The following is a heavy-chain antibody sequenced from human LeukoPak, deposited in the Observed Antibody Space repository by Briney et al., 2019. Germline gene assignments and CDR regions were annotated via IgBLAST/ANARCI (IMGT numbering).Heavy chain of an antibody. Sequence: ASVKVSCKAPGYTFTSYGISWVRQAPGQGLEWMGWISAYNGNTNYAQKLQGRVTMTTDTSTSTAYMELRSLRSDDTAVYYCARVWNYYDSSGYPDYWGQGTLVTVSS. D-gene: IGHD3-22*01. CDR2: ISAYNGNT. J-gene: IGHJ4*02. CDR3: ARVWNYYDSSGYPDY. V-gene: IGHV1-18*01. CDR1: GYTFTSYG.